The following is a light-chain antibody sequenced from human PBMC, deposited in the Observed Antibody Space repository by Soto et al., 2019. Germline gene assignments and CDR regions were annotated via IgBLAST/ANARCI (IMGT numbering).Light chain of an antibody. CDR1: QSISDT. Sequence: EIVMTQSPATLSVSPGGRATLSCRASQSISDTLAWYQQKPGQAPRLVIFGASSRATGIPDRFSGGGSGTEFTLTINRLEPEDFAVYYCQSFGTSPSWTFGQGTKVDIK. J-gene: IGKJ1*01. CDR3: QSFGTSPSWT. V-gene: IGKV3-20*01. CDR2: GAS.